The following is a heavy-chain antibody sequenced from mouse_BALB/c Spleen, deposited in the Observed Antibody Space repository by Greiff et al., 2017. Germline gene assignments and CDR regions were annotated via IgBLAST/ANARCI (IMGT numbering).Heavy chain of an antibody. Sequence: VKLQESGPGLVAPSQSLSITCTVSGFSLTGYGVHWVRQPPGKGLEWLGVIWAGGSTNYNSALMSRLSISKDNSKSQVFLKMNSLQTDDTAMYYCARLLSEGDRDYWGQGTTLTVSS. CDR3: ARLLSEGDRDY. CDR1: GFSLTGYG. CDR2: IWAGGST. D-gene: IGHD2-1*01. J-gene: IGHJ2*01. V-gene: IGHV2-9*02.